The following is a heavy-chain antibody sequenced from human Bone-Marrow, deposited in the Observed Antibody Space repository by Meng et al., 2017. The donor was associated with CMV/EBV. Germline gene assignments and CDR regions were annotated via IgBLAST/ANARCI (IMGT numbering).Heavy chain of an antibody. D-gene: IGHD6-13*01. CDR1: GGSISSSSYY. Sequence: GSLRLACTVSGGSISSSSYYWVWIRQPPGTGLEWIGSMYYSGSTYNSPSLKSRVTITVDTSKNQFSLKLSSVTAADAAVYYCAGGGSSWYYFDYWGQGTLVTVSS. J-gene: IGHJ4*02. CDR2: MYYSGST. V-gene: IGHV4-39*07. CDR3: AGGGSSWYYFDY.